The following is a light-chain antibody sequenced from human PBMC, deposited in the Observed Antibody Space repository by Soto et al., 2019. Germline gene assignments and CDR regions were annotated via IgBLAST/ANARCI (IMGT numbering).Light chain of an antibody. Sequence: EIVLTQSPGTLSLSPGERATLSCRASQSVSNNYLAWYQQKPGQAPRLLIYGASSRATGIPDRFSGSGSGTEFTLTMSRLEPEDFAVFYCQQYCGSPRTFGQGTRVEIK. V-gene: IGKV3-20*01. CDR1: QSVSNNY. CDR3: QQYCGSPRT. J-gene: IGKJ1*01. CDR2: GAS.